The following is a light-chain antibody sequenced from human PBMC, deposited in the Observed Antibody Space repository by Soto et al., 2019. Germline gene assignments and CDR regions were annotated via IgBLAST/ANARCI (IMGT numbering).Light chain of an antibody. V-gene: IGKV3-15*01. Sequence: EIVMTQSPATLSVSPGERATLSYRASQSFSSNLAWYQQKPGQAPRLLMYGSSIRATGIPARFSGSGSGTEFTLTISSLQSEDFAVYYCQQHNNWPPITFGQGTKVDNK. CDR2: GSS. CDR1: QSFSSN. CDR3: QQHNNWPPIT. J-gene: IGKJ1*01.